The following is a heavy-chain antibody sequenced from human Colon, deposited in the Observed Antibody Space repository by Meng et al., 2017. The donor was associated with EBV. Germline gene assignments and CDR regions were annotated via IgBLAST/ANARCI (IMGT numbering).Heavy chain of an antibody. Sequence: GPLRGSGPGPVKPSGPLSLPWAVSGGSLSSRNWWSWVRQPPGKGLEWIGEIYHSGSTNYNPSLKSRVTISVDESKNQFSLRLSSVTAADTAVYYCARVGAYCGGDCYHPRWGQGTLVTVSS. CDR1: GGSLSSRNW. V-gene: IGHV4-4*02. CDR3: ARVGAYCGGDCYHPR. J-gene: IGHJ4*02. D-gene: IGHD2-21*02. CDR2: IYHSGST.